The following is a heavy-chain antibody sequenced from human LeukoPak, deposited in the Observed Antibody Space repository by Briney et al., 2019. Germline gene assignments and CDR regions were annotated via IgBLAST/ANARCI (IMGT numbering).Heavy chain of an antibody. V-gene: IGHV4-30-4*01. CDR3: ARDSAYYDFWSGYYTPQYGMDV. CDR2: IYYSGST. D-gene: IGHD3-3*01. CDR1: GGSISSGDYY. Sequence: SETLSLTCTVSGGSISSGDYYWSWIRQPPGKGLEWIGYIYYSGSTYYNPSLKSRVTISVDTSKNQFSLKLSSVTAADTAVYYCARDSAYYDFWSGYYTPQYGMDVWGLGTLVTVSS. J-gene: IGHJ6*02.